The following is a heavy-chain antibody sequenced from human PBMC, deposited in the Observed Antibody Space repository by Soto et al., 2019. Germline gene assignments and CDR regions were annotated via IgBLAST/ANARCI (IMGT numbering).Heavy chain of an antibody. CDR1: GGSISSSSYY. CDR3: ARLVLLWFGESIHFDY. V-gene: IGHV4-39*01. J-gene: IGHJ4*02. Sequence: SETLSLTCTVSGGSISSSSYYGGWIRQPPGKGLEWIGSIYYSGSTYYNPSLKSRVTISVDTSKNQFSLKLSSVTAADTAVYYCARLVLLWFGESIHFDYWGQGTLVTVSS. D-gene: IGHD3-10*01. CDR2: IYYSGST.